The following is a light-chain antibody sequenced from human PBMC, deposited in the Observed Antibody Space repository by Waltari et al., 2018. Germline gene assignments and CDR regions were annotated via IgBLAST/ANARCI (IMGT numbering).Light chain of an antibody. Sequence: IQMTQSPSSLSASVGDRVTITCRASENVNNYLTWYQQKPGKAPKLLIYKASTLQSGVPSRFSGSGSGTDYTFIISSLQSEDVATYYCQHGYGTPRTFGQGTKVEIK. V-gene: IGKV1-39*02. J-gene: IGKJ1*01. CDR2: KAS. CDR1: ENVNNY. CDR3: QHGYGTPRT.